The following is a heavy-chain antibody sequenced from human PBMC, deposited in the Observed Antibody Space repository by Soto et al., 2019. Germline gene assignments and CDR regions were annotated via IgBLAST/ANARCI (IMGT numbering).Heavy chain of an antibody. CDR1: GFTFSSYT. D-gene: IGHD7-27*01. Sequence: QVQLVESGGGVVQPGRSLRLSCVASGFTFSSYTMQWVRQAPGRGLEWVAVISNDGSKTHFADSVKGRFSISRDNPKNPLHLQMDSLRAEDTAVYHCAKDHPFQPGDLGAAFDYWGQGTRVTVSS. J-gene: IGHJ4*02. V-gene: IGHV3-30-3*02. CDR2: ISNDGSKT. CDR3: AKDHPFQPGDLGAAFDY.